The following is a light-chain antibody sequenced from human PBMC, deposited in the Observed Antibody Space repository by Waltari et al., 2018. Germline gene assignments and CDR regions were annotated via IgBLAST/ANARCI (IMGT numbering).Light chain of an antibody. V-gene: IGKV2-28*01. CDR1: QSLLHSNGYNY. J-gene: IGKJ2*01. CDR3: MQVLQTPYT. Sequence: DIVMTQSPLSLPVTPGESASISCRSSQSLLHSNGYNYLDWYLQKPGQSPHLLIYLGSNRASGVTERFSGSASGTDFTLKISSVEAEDVGVYYCMQVLQTPYTFGQGTKLEI. CDR2: LGS.